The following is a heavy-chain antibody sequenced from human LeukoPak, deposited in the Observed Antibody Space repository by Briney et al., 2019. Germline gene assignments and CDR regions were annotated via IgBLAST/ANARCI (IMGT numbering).Heavy chain of an antibody. V-gene: IGHV1-2*02. D-gene: IGHD3-22*01. J-gene: IGHJ4*02. CDR3: ARGYYDSSSYSPWGY. CDR2: INPNSGGT. Sequence: ASVKVSCKASGYTFTGYYMHWVRQAPGQGLEWMGWINPNSGGTNYAQKFQGRVTMTRDTSISTAYMELSRLRSDDTAVYYCARGYYDSSSYSPWGYWGQGTLVTVSS. CDR1: GYTFTGYY.